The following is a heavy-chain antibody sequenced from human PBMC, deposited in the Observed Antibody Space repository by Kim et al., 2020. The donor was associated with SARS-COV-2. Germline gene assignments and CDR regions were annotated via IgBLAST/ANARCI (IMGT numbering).Heavy chain of an antibody. CDR1: GGTFSSYA. V-gene: IGHV1-69*13. D-gene: IGHD3-22*01. CDR2: IIPIFGTA. J-gene: IGHJ4*02. Sequence: SVKVSCKASGGTFSSYAISWVRQAPGQGLEWMGGIIPIFGTANYAQKFQGRVTITADESTSTAYMELSSLRSEDTAVYYCARGFHYYDSSGYVLGYWGQGTLVTVSS. CDR3: ARGFHYYDSSGYVLGY.